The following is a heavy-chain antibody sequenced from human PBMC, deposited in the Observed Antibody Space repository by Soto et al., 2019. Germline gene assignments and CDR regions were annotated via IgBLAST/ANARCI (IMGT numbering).Heavy chain of an antibody. J-gene: IGHJ4*02. Sequence: GGSLRLSCAASGFTFSSYAMNWVRQAPGKGLEWVSAISGSGGSTYFAGSVKGRFTISRDNSKNTLYLQMNSLRAEDTAVYYCATDFDTAMARWFDYWGQGTLVTVSS. D-gene: IGHD5-18*01. CDR2: ISGSGGST. V-gene: IGHV3-23*01. CDR3: ATDFDTAMARWFDY. CDR1: GFTFSSYA.